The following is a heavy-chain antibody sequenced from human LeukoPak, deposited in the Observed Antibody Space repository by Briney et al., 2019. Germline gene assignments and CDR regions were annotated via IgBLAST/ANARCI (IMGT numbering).Heavy chain of an antibody. CDR1: GYTFTSYD. Sequence: GASVKVSCKASGYTFTSYDINWVRQATGQGLEWMGWINPNSGGTNYAQKFQGRVTMTRDTSISTAYMELSRLRSDDTAVYYCARVFPPAGYCSSTSCGGVDYWGQGTLVTVSS. D-gene: IGHD2-2*01. V-gene: IGHV1-2*02. J-gene: IGHJ4*02. CDR2: INPNSGGT. CDR3: ARVFPPAGYCSSTSCGGVDY.